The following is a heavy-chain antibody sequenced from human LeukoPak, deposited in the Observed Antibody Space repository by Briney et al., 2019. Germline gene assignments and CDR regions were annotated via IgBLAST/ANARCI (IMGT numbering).Heavy chain of an antibody. CDR3: ARSEGGSENY. CDR1: GFIFNSYG. CDR2: ISSTGSYI. Sequence: NAGGSLRLSCEASGFIFNSYGMNWVRQAPARGLEWVSSISSTGSYIFYADSVKGRFTISRDDAKNSVYLQMNTLRAEDTGIYYCARSEGGSENYWGQGILVAVSS. J-gene: IGHJ4*02. V-gene: IGHV3-21*01. D-gene: IGHD1-26*01.